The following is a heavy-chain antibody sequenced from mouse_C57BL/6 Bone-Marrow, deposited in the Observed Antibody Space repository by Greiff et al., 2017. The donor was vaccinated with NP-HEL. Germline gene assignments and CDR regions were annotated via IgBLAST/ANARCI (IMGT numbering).Heavy chain of an antibody. V-gene: IGHV1-55*01. CDR1: GYTFTSYW. CDR3: AREVCCYGSSYWYFDV. D-gene: IGHD1-1*01. CDR2: IYPGSGST. J-gene: IGHJ1*03. Sequence: QVQLQQPGAELVKPGASVKMSCKASGYTFTSYWITWVKQRPGQGLEWIGEIYPGSGSTNYNEKFKSKATLTVDTSSSTAYMQLSSLTSEDSAVYYCAREVCCYGSSYWYFDVWGTGTTVTVAS.